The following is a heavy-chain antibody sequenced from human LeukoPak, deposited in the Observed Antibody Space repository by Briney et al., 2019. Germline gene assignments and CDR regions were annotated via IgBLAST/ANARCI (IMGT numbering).Heavy chain of an antibody. CDR1: GHSISSGYY. J-gene: IGHJ4*02. D-gene: IGHD6-13*01. Sequence: SETLSLTCTVSGHSISSGYYWGWIRQPPGKGLEWIGNIYHSGSTYYNPSLKSRVTISVDTSKNQFSLKLSSVNAADTAVYYCAARSWYGVVDYWGQGNLVTVSS. CDR3: AARSWYGVVDY. V-gene: IGHV4-38-2*02. CDR2: IYHSGST.